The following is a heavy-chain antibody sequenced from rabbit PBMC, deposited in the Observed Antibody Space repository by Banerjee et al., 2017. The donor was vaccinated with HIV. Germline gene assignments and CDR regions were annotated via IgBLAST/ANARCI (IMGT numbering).Heavy chain of an antibody. Sequence: QEQLEESGGDLVKPEGSLTLTCKASGIDFSSYYMNWVRQAPGKGLEWIGTIYAGKGTTYYASWVNGRFTISKTSSTTVTLQMTSLTAADTATYFCARDDTAYGSYAYPTGLWGQGTLVTVS. CDR1: GIDFSSYYM. CDR3: ARDDTAYGSYAYPTGL. CDR2: IYAGKGTT. J-gene: IGHJ3*01. V-gene: IGHV1S45*01. D-gene: IGHD6-1*01.